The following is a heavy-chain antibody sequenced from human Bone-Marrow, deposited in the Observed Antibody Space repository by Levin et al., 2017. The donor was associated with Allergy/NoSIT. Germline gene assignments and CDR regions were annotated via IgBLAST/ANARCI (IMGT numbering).Heavy chain of an antibody. CDR3: TTDGFWSGYVAHDY. D-gene: IGHD3-3*01. Sequence: GESLKISCAVSGLTFSNAWMSWVRQAPGKGLEWVGRIRSKTDGGTPDYAAPVKDRFTISRDDSKNTLFLQMNSLKTEDTAVYYCTTDGFWSGYVAHDYWGQGTLVTVSS. CDR2: IRSKTDGGTP. V-gene: IGHV3-15*01. CDR1: GLTFSNAW. J-gene: IGHJ4*02.